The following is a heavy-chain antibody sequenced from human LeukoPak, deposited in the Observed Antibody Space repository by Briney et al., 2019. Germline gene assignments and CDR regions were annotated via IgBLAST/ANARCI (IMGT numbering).Heavy chain of an antibody. J-gene: IGHJ3*02. CDR1: GGSISSGGYY. V-gene: IGHV4-31*03. D-gene: IGHD3-10*01. CDR2: IYCSGST. Sequence: KPSQTLSLTCTVSGGSISSGGYYWSWIRQHPGKGLEWIGYIYCSGSTYYNPSLKSRVTISVDTSKNQFSLKLSSVTAADTAVYYCAGMVRGVIVAFDIWGQGTMVTVSS. CDR3: AGMVRGVIVAFDI.